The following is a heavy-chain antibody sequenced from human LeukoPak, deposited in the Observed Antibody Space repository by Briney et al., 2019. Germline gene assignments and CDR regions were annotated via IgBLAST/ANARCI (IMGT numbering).Heavy chain of an antibody. CDR1: GGSFSCYY. D-gene: IGHD6-13*01. V-gene: IGHV4-34*01. Sequence: SETLSLTCAVYGGSFSCYYWGWIRQPPGKGLEWIGAINHSGSTNYNPSLKSRVTISVDKSKNQFSLEMSSVTAADTAVYYCVKSGRYSSSFGVRRGYYMDVWGKGTTVTVSS. J-gene: IGHJ6*03. CDR3: VKSGRYSSSFGVRRGYYMDV. CDR2: INHSGST.